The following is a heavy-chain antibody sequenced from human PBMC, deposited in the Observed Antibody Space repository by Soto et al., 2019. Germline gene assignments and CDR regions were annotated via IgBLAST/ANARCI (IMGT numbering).Heavy chain of an antibody. CDR1: GFTFSSYS. V-gene: IGHV3-21*01. CDR2: ISCSTSYI. J-gene: IGHJ4*02. CDR3: ARDLFDY. Sequence: GSLRLSCAASGFTFSSYSMNWVRQAPGKGLEWVSSISCSTSYIYYADSVKGRFTISRDNAKNSLYLQMNSLRAEDTAVYYCARDLFDYWGQGTLVTVSS.